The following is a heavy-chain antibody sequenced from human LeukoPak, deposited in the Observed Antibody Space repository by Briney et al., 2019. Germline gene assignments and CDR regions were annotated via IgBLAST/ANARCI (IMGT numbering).Heavy chain of an antibody. CDR2: ISGSGGST. CDR1: GFTVSSNY. J-gene: IGHJ3*02. Sequence: PGGSLRLSCAASGFTVSSNYMSWVRQAPGKGLEWVSAISGSGGSTYYADSVKGRFTISRDNSKNTLYLQMNSLRAEDTAVYYCAKDHRELPSRRYDAFDIWGQGTMVTVSS. D-gene: IGHD1-26*01. V-gene: IGHV3-23*01. CDR3: AKDHRELPSRRYDAFDI.